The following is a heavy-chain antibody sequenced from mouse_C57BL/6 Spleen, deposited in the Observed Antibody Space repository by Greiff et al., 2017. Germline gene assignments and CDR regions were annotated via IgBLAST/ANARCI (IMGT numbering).Heavy chain of an antibody. V-gene: IGHV1-81*01. CDR2: IYPRSGNT. J-gene: IGHJ2*01. CDR3: AREGYYGSRFDY. D-gene: IGHD1-1*01. Sequence: QVQLQQSGAELARPGASVKLSCKASGYTFTSYGISWVKQRTGQGLEWIGEIYPRSGNTYYNEKFKGKDTLTADKSSSTAYMELRSLTSEDSAVYFCAREGYYGSRFDYWGQGTTLTVSS. CDR1: GYTFTSYG.